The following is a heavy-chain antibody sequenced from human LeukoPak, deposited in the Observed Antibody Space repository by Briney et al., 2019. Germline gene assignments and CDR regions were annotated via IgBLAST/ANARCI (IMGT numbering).Heavy chain of an antibody. J-gene: IGHJ4*02. CDR3: ARGSTPDY. V-gene: IGHV3-30-3*01. CDR1: GFTFSSYA. CDR2: ISYDGSNK. D-gene: IGHD2-2*01. Sequence: GGSLRLSCAASGFTFSSYAMHWVRQAPGEGLEWVGVISYDGSNKYYADSVKGRFTISRDNSKNTLYLQMNSLRAEDTAVYYCARGSTPDYWGQGTLVTVSS.